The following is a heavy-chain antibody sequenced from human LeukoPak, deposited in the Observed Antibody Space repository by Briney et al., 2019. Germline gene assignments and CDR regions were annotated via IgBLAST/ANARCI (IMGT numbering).Heavy chain of an antibody. D-gene: IGHD5-12*01. CDR2: IIPIFGTP. V-gene: IGHV1-69*13. J-gene: IGHJ4*02. Sequence: GASVKVSCKASGYTFTSYDINWVRQATGQGLEWMGGIIPIFGTPDYVQKFQGRVAITANESTSTAYMELSSLRSEDTAVYYCARDLGGYSGYGGRGWGQGTLVTVSS. CDR3: ARDLGGYSGYGGRG. CDR1: GYTFTSYD.